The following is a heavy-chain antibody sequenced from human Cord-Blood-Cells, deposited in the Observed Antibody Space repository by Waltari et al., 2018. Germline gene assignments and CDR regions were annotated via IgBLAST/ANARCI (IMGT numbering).Heavy chain of an antibody. CDR2: ISGSGGST. D-gene: IGHD6-19*01. CDR1: GFTFSSFA. Sequence: EVQLLESGGGLVQAGGSLRSSCAASGFTFSSFALSWVRQAPGKGLEWVSAISGSGGSTYYADSVKGRFTISRDNSKNTLYLQMNSLRAEDTAVYYRAKSLDSSGWFDYWGQGTLVTVSS. J-gene: IGHJ4*02. V-gene: IGHV3-23*01. CDR3: AKSLDSSGWFDY.